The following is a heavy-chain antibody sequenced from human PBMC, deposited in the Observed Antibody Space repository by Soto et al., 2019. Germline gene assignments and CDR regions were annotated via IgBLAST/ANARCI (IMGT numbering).Heavy chain of an antibody. V-gene: IGHV3-9*01. J-gene: IGHJ4*02. D-gene: IGHD2-2*03. CDR2: ISWYSGDI. CDR3: AKDNDLDRDGPFDY. CDR1: GFSFDDYG. Sequence: EVQLVESGGGSVQPGRSLRLSCAASGFSFDDYGMHWVRQGPGKGLEWVSGISWYSGDIYYADSVKGRFTISRDNAKRCLYMQMNSLRTEDTALYYCAKDNDLDRDGPFDYWGQGILVTVSS.